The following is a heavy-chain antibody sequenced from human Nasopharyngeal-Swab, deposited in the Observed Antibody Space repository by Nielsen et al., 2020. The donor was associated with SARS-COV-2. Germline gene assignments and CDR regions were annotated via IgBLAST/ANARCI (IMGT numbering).Heavy chain of an antibody. V-gene: IGHV4-34*01. Sequence: SETLSLTCAVYGGSFSGYYWSWIRQPPGKGLEWIGEINHSGSTNYNPSLKSRVTISVDTSKNQFSLKLSSVTAADTAVYHCAREYYYDSSGYYSYYYMDVWGKGTTVTVSS. CDR1: GGSFSGYY. CDR2: INHSGST. J-gene: IGHJ6*03. D-gene: IGHD3-22*01. CDR3: AREYYYDSSGYYSYYYMDV.